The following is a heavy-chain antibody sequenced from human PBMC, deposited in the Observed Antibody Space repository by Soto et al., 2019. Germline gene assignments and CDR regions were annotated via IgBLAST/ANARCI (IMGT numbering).Heavy chain of an antibody. CDR3: ARGAVYYTVWGAFSWFDP. J-gene: IGHJ5*02. D-gene: IGHD3-16*01. CDR2: ISSSGSTI. Sequence: EVQLVESGGGLVQPGGSLRLSCAASGFTFSNYEMNWVRQAPGKGLEWVSYISSSGSTIYYADSVKGRFTISRDNAKNSLYLQMNSLRAEDTAVYYCARGAVYYTVWGAFSWFDPWGQGTLVTVSS. V-gene: IGHV3-48*03. CDR1: GFTFSNYE.